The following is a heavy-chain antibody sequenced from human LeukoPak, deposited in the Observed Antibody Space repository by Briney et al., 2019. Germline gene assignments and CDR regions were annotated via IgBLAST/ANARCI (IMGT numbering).Heavy chain of an antibody. Sequence: GGSLRLSCAASGFTFSTCAMGWVRQAPGKGLEWVGRIKSKTDGGTTDYAAPVKGRFTISRDDSKNTLYLQMNGLKTEDTAVYFCTTDRGPSFDDFWSGYYFDYWGQGTLVTVSS. CDR2: IKSKTDGGTT. CDR1: GFTFSTCA. D-gene: IGHD3-3*01. CDR3: TTDRGPSFDDFWSGYYFDY. V-gene: IGHV3-15*01. J-gene: IGHJ4*02.